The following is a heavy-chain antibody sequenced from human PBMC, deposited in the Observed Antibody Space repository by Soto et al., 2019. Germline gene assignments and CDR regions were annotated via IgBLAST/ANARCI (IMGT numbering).Heavy chain of an antibody. CDR2: IRSKAYGGTT. Sequence: GGSLRLSCTASGFTFGDYAMSWFRQAPGKGLEWVGFIRSKAYGGTTEYAASVKGRFTISRDDSKSIAYLQMNSLKTEDTAVYYCTRSYSSGWYHYWGQGTLVTVSS. J-gene: IGHJ4*02. V-gene: IGHV3-49*03. D-gene: IGHD6-19*01. CDR1: GFTFGDYA. CDR3: TRSYSSGWYHY.